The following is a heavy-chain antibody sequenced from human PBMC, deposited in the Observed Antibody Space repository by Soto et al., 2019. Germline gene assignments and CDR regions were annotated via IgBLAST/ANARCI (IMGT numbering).Heavy chain of an antibody. V-gene: IGHV1-18*01. CDR2: ISAYNGNT. CDR3: ARGEGGGGWYPSLCFDY. Sequence: GASVKVSCKASGYTFTSYGISWVRQAPGQGLEWMGWISAYNGNTNYAQKLQGRVTMTTDTSTSTAYMELRSLRSDDTAVYYCARGEGGGGWYPSLCFDYWGQGTLVTVSS. CDR1: GYTFTSYG. J-gene: IGHJ4*02. D-gene: IGHD6-19*01.